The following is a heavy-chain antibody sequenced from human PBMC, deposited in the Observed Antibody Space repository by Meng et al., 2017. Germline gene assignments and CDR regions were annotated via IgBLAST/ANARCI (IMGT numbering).Heavy chain of an antibody. D-gene: IGHD3-10*01. CDR2: IIPIFGTA. V-gene: IGHV1-69*06. J-gene: IGHJ4*02. CDR3: ARGGYYGSGQIFDY. Sequence: SVKVSCKASGGTFSSYAISWVRQAPGQGLEWMGGIIPIFGTANYAQKFQGRVTITADKSTSTAYMELSSLRSEDTAVYYCARGGYYGSGQIFDYWGQGTLVTGSS. CDR1: GGTFSSYA.